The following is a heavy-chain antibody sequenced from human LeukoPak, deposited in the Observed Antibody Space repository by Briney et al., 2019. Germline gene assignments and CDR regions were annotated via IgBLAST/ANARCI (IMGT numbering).Heavy chain of an antibody. CDR2: IIPIFGTA. J-gene: IGHJ4*02. CDR3: ARASSSWYSMGY. CDR1: GGTFSSYA. Sequence: SVKVSRKASGGTFSSYAISWVRQAPRQGLEWMGGIIPIFGTANYAQKFQGRVTITADESTSTAYMELSSLRSEDTAVYYCARASSSWYSMGYWGQGTLVTVSS. D-gene: IGHD6-13*01. V-gene: IGHV1-69*13.